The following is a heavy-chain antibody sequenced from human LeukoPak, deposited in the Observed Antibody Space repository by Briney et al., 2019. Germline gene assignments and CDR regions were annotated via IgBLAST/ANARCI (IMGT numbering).Heavy chain of an antibody. D-gene: IGHD1-1*01. V-gene: IGHV3-9*01. CDR1: GFTFDDYA. CDR3: AKTYNFGLVYYFDY. Sequence: GGSLRLSCAASGFTFDDYAMHWVRQAPGKGLEWVSGISWNSGSIGYADSVEGRFTISRDNAKNSLYLQMNSLRAEDTALYYCAKTYNFGLVYYFDYWGQGTLVTVSS. CDR2: ISWNSGSI. J-gene: IGHJ4*02.